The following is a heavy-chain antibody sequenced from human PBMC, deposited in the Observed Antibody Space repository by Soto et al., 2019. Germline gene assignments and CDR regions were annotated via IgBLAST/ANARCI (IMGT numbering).Heavy chain of an antibody. Sequence: EVQLVESGGGLVQPGGSLRLSCEASGLPFRNYDMTWVRQGTGKGLGWVSGISAAGDPDYADSVEGRFTISRENAQNSFFLQMNSLRVGDTAVYYCARTDRDFYGLDVWGQGTTVIVSS. CDR1: GLPFRNYD. J-gene: IGHJ6*02. CDR3: ARTDRDFYGLDV. CDR2: ISAAGDP. V-gene: IGHV3-13*05.